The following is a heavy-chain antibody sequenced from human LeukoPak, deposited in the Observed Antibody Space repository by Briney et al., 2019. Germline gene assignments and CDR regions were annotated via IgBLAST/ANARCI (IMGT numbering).Heavy chain of an antibody. Sequence: SETLSLTCTVSGASINSTYWSWIRQPAGKGLEWIGRIYTSGSTNYNPSLKSRVTMSVDTSKNQFSLKLSSVTAADTAVYYCARDRGSWDFDYWGQGTLVTVSS. V-gene: IGHV4-4*07. CDR2: IYTSGST. D-gene: IGHD6-13*01. CDR3: ARDRGSWDFDY. CDR1: GASINSTY. J-gene: IGHJ4*02.